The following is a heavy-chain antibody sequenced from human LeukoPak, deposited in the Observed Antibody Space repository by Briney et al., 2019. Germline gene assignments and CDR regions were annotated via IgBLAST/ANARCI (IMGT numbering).Heavy chain of an antibody. CDR2: INNSTDFI. D-gene: IGHD5-24*01. CDR3: ARVPRRDGYNFNY. Sequence: PGGSLRLSCAASGFTFNSYSMNWVRQAPGKGLEWVSSINNSTDFIYYADSVKGRFTISRDNAKNTLYLQMNSLRAEDTAVYYCARVPRRDGYNFNYWGQGTLVTVSS. V-gene: IGHV3-21*01. J-gene: IGHJ4*02. CDR1: GFTFNSYS.